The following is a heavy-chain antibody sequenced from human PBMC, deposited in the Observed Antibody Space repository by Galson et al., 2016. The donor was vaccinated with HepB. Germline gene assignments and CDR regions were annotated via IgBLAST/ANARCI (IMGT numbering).Heavy chain of an antibody. Sequence: SLRLSCAASGFTFSSYAMSWVRQAPGKGLEWVSAISGSGGSTYYADSVKGRFTISRDNSKNTLYLQMNSLRAEDTAVYYCAKVIPSDYYESSGPSGNNWFDPWGQGTLVTVSS. D-gene: IGHD3-22*01. CDR1: GFTFSSYA. V-gene: IGHV3-23*01. J-gene: IGHJ5*02. CDR2: ISGSGGST. CDR3: AKVIPSDYYESSGPSGNNWFDP.